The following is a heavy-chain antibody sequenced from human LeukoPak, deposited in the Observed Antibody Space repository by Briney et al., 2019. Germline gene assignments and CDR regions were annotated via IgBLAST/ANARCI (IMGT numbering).Heavy chain of an antibody. CDR3: ARGIQLWNYYFDY. CDR1: GFTFSSYG. V-gene: IGHV3-33*01. CDR2: IWYDGSNK. J-gene: IGHJ4*02. D-gene: IGHD5-18*01. Sequence: GGSLRLSCAASGFTFSSYGMHWVRQAPGKGLEGVAVIWYDGSNKYYADSVKGRFTISRDNSKNTLYLQMNSLRAEDTAVYYCARGIQLWNYYFDYWGQGTLVTVSS.